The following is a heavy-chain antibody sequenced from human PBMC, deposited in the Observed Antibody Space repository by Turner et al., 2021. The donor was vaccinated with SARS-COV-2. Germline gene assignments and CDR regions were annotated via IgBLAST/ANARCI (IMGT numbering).Heavy chain of an antibody. Sequence: QVQLVESGGAVVQPGRSLRLSCASSGFTFSSYVMHWVRQARGKGLEWLAVISYDGSNKYYADSVKGRFTISRDNSKNTLYLQMNSLRAEDTAEYYCAKAHGSGSYYNPFDYWGQGTLVTVSS. CDR2: ISYDGSNK. D-gene: IGHD3-10*01. J-gene: IGHJ4*02. V-gene: IGHV3-30*18. CDR1: GFTFSSYV. CDR3: AKAHGSGSYYNPFDY.